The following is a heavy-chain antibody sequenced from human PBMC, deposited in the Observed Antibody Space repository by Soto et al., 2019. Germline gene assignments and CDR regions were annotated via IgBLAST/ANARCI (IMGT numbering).Heavy chain of an antibody. V-gene: IGHV5-51*01. J-gene: IGHJ4*01. Sequence: GESLKISCKTSGYSFTSYWIGWVRQMHGKGMEWMGNMYPYDSDTRYSPSFQGQVTISADTSITTAYLQWGGLRASDTAMYFCARHLVGSTRGNFDYWGQGTLVTVSS. CDR3: ARHLVGSTRGNFDY. CDR2: MYPYDSDT. CDR1: GYSFTSYW. D-gene: IGHD2-2*01.